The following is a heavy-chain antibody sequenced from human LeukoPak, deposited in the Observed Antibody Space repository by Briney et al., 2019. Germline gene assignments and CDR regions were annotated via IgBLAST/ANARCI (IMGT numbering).Heavy chain of an antibody. CDR1: GASISSRSYF. D-gene: IGHD3-22*01. CDR3: ARRVKQRRYYYDSSGHLDY. Sequence: PSETLSLTCTVSGASISSRSYFWGWIRQPPGKGLEWIGEINHSGSTNYNPSLKSRVTISVDTSKNQFSLKLSSVTAADTAVYYCARRVKQRRYYYDSSGHLDYWGQGTLVTVSS. CDR2: INHSGST. J-gene: IGHJ4*02. V-gene: IGHV4-39*07.